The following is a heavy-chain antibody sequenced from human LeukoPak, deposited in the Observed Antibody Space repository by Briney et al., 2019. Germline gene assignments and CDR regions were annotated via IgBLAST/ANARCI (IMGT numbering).Heavy chain of an antibody. V-gene: IGHV3-9*01. CDR2: ISCNSGSI. CDR3: ANDRDSIAVAGTIFDY. CDR1: GFTFDDYA. Sequence: GSSVKLSCAASGFTFDDYAMHWVRQAPGKGLEWVSGISCNSGSIDYADSVKGRVTISTDNAKNSLYLQMNSLRAEDTALYYCANDRDSIAVAGTIFDYWGQGTLVTVSS. D-gene: IGHD6-19*01. J-gene: IGHJ4*02.